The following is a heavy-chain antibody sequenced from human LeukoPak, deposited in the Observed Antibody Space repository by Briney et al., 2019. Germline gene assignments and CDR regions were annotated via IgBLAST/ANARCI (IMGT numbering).Heavy chain of an antibody. V-gene: IGHV4-30-2*01. CDR2: IYHSGST. CDR1: GVSISSGGYY. D-gene: IGHD6-13*01. CDR3: ARHYRVGQQGGSYFDY. J-gene: IGHJ4*02. Sequence: SQTLSLTCTVSGVSISSGGYYWSWIRQPPGKSLEWIGYIYHSGSTYYNPSLKSRVTISVDRSKNQFSLKLSSVTAADTAVYYCARHYRVGQQGGSYFDYWGQGTLVTVSS.